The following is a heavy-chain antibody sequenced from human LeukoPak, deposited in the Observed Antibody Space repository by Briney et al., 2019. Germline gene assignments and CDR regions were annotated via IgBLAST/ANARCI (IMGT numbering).Heavy chain of an antibody. CDR2: IYYSGST. D-gene: IGHD3-10*01. CDR3: ARHWRIRDWFDP. J-gene: IGHJ5*02. CDR1: GGSISSSSYY. Sequence: PSETLSLTCTVSGGSISSSSYYWGWIRQPPGKGLEWIGSIYYSGSTYYNPSLKSRVTISVDTSKNQFSLKLSSVTAADTAVYYCARHWRIRDWFDPWGQGTLVTVSS. V-gene: IGHV4-39*01.